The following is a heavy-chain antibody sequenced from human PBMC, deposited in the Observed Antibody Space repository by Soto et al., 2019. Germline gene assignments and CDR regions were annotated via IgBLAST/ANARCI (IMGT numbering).Heavy chain of an antibody. D-gene: IGHD3-16*01. CDR3: AREGGGGIDY. J-gene: IGHJ4*02. V-gene: IGHV4-31*02. Sequence: SETLSLTCTVSGGSIRSGSHYWSWIRQHPGKGLEWIGYIYYSGSTYYNPSLKSRITISISTSKSQFSLKLTSVTAADTAVYYCAREGGGGIDYWGQGTLVTVSS. CDR1: GGSIRSGSHY. CDR2: IYYSGST.